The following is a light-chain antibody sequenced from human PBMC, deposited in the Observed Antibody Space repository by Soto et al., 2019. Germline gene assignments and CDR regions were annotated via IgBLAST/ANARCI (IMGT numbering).Light chain of an antibody. V-gene: IGKV3-11*01. CDR2: DAS. CDR1: QSVSGY. CDR3: LQRSNGRT. Sequence: EIVLTQSPATLSLSPGERATLSCRASQSVSGYLAWYQQKPGQAPRLLINDASNRATGTPARFSGSGSGTDFTLTISSLEPEDFAVYYCLQRSNGRTFGQGTKVEIK. J-gene: IGKJ1*01.